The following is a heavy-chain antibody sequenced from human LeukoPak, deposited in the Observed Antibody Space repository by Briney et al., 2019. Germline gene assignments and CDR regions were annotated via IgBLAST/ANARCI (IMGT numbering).Heavy chain of an antibody. D-gene: IGHD3-22*01. CDR1: GFTFDDYA. J-gene: IGHJ3*02. CDR3: AKDLLGYYDSSGYSLWGWARVNAFDI. V-gene: IGHV3-9*01. Sequence: GGSLRLSCAASGFTFDDYAMRWVRQAPGKGLEWVSGISWNSGSIGYADSVKGRFTISRDNAKNSLYLQMNSLRVEDTALYYCAKDLLGYYDSSGYSLWGWARVNAFDIWGQGTMVTVSS. CDR2: ISWNSGSI.